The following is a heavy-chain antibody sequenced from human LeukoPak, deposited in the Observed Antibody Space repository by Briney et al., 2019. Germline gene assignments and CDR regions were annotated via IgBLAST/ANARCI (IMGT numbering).Heavy chain of an antibody. CDR2: ISSSSSYA. CDR1: GFTFSSYS. Sequence: PGGSLRLSCAASGFTFSSYSMNWVRQAPGKGLEWVSYISSSSSYANYAAPVKGRFTISRDNAKKSLDLQLNSLRGEDTAVYYCATELFWSQLHLRWGAFDIWGQGTMVTVSS. CDR3: ATELFWSQLHLRWGAFDI. V-gene: IGHV3-21*05. J-gene: IGHJ3*02. D-gene: IGHD2-2*01.